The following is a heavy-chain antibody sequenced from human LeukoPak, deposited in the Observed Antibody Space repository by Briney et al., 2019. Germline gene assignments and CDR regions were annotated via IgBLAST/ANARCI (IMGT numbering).Heavy chain of an antibody. J-gene: IGHJ4*02. Sequence: ASVKVSCKASGYTFTSYGISWVRQSPGQGLEWMGWISAYNGNTNYAQKLQGRVTMTTDTSTSTAYMELRSLRSDDTAVYYCARELGRPAYYDFWSGYSLDYWGQGTLVTVSS. CDR3: ARELGRPAYYDFWSGYSLDY. D-gene: IGHD3-3*01. CDR2: ISAYNGNT. V-gene: IGHV1-18*01. CDR1: GYTFTSYG.